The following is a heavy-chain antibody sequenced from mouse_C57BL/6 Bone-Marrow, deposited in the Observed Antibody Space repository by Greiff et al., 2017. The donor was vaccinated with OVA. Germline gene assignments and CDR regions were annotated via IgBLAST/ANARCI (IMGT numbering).Heavy chain of an antibody. J-gene: IGHJ3*01. CDR1: GYAFSSSW. CDR2: IYPGDGDT. D-gene: IGHD1-1*01. Sequence: QVQLQQSGPELVKPGASVKISCKASGYAFSSSWMNWVKQRPGKGLEWIGRIYPGDGDTNYNGKFKGKATLTADKSSSTAYMQLSSLTSEDSAVYFCARQYYGSSLLDYWGQGTLVTVSA. CDR3: ARQYYGSSLLDY. V-gene: IGHV1-82*01.